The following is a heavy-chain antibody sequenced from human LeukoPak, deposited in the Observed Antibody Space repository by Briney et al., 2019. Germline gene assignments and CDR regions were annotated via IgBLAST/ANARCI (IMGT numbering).Heavy chain of an antibody. V-gene: IGHV3-7*01. CDR1: GFTFTNYW. D-gene: IGHD6-13*01. J-gene: IGHJ4*02. CDR2: IKQDGSEK. CDR3: ARIGYSSSGFDC. Sequence: GGSLRLSCEASGFTFTNYWMSWVRQPPGKGLEWVANIKQDGSEKDYVDSMKGRFTISRDNAKNSVSLQMNSLRVEDTAMYYCARIGYSSSGFDCWGQGTLVIVSS.